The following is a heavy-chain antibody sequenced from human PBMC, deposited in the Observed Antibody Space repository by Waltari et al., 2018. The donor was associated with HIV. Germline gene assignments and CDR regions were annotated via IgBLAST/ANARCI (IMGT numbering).Heavy chain of an antibody. J-gene: IGHJ6*02. D-gene: IGHD5-18*01. CDR1: GFTFSGYW. V-gene: IGHV3-74*01. CDR3: ARDWRQPRGVYYGMDV. Sequence: EVQLVESGGGLVQPGGSRRLSCAASGFTFSGYWMHWVRQAPGKGLVWGALINSDESRTTYAESVRGRFTISRDNAKNTLFLLMNSLRPEDTAVYYCARDWRQPRGVYYGMDVWGQGTTVTVSS. CDR2: INSDESRT.